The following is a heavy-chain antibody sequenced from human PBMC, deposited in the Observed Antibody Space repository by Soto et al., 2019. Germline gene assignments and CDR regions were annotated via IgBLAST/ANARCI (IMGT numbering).Heavy chain of an antibody. CDR2: IKEDGSEK. Sequence: GGSLRLSCAASGFTFRSYWMSWVRQAPGKGLEWVANIKEDGSEKYYVDSVKGRFTLSRDNAKNSLHLQMNSLRAEDTAVYYCARDPTPVVTAIWFDPWGQGTLVIVSS. V-gene: IGHV3-7*01. D-gene: IGHD2-21*02. CDR3: ARDPTPVVTAIWFDP. J-gene: IGHJ5*02. CDR1: GFTFRSYW.